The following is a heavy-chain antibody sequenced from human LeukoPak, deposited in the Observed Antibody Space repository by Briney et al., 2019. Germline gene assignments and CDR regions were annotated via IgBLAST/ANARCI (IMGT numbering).Heavy chain of an antibody. V-gene: IGHV3-11*06. D-gene: IGHD3-10*01. Sequence: GGSLRLSCAASGFTFSTYYMRWIRQAPGKGLEWVSYISTTSRHAYYADSVKGRFTISRDNAKNSLYLQMNSLRAEDTAVYYCARDLRGFGDAFDIWGQGTTVTVSS. CDR3: ARDLRGFGDAFDI. CDR2: ISTTSRHA. CDR1: GFTFSTYY. J-gene: IGHJ3*02.